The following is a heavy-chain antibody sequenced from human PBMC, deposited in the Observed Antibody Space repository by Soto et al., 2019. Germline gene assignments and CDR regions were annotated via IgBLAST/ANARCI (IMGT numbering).Heavy chain of an antibody. CDR2: ITGNGATT. D-gene: IGHD3-10*01. J-gene: IGHJ4*02. V-gene: IGHV3-23*01. CDR3: ALDRPNYLGAGGGYYEAGGDY. Sequence: EVQLLESGGGFVQPGGSLRLSCAASGFNFNIYAMSWVRQAPGRGLEWVSSITGNGATTYYPDSVKGRFTISRDNSKNMLYLQMNRLGVEHTALYYSALDRPNYLGAGGGYYEAGGDYWGQGTLVTVSS. CDR1: GFNFNIYA.